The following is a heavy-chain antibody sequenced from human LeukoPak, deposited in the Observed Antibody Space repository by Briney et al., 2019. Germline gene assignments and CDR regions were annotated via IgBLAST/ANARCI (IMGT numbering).Heavy chain of an antibody. CDR3: ARDYGSSSWYNYFDY. CDR2: ISSSSSTI. J-gene: IGHJ4*02. Sequence: GGSLRLSCAASGFTFSSYEMNWVRQAPGKGLEWVSYISSSSSTIYYADSVKGRFTISRDNAKNSLYLQMNSLRAEDTAVYYCARDYGSSSWYNYFDYWGQGTLVTVSS. V-gene: IGHV3-48*03. CDR1: GFTFSSYE. D-gene: IGHD6-13*01.